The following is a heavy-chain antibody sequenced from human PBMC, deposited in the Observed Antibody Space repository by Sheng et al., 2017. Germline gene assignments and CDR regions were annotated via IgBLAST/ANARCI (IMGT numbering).Heavy chain of an antibody. V-gene: IGHV3-33*01. CDR3: ARDKWALTTVNTFKF. CDR2: MWHDGSKK. J-gene: IGHJ4*02. CDR1: GFDFNVYG. D-gene: IGHD4-4*01. Sequence: QVQLVESGGGVVQPGRSLRLSCATSGFDFNVYGIHWVRQAPGKGLEWVAVMWHDGSKKYYGNFVKGRFTMSRDNSKNTVYLQMNNLGGDDTAVYYCARDKWALTTVNTFKFWGQGTLVTVSS.